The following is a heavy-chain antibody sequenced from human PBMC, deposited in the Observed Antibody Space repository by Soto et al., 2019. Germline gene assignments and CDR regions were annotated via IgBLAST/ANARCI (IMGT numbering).Heavy chain of an antibody. CDR1: GCTFSSYS. CDR2: ISSSSSTI. V-gene: IGHV3-48*01. J-gene: IGHJ4*02. Sequence: PGGSLRLSCAASGCTFSSYSMNWVRQAPGKGLEWVSYISSSSSTIYYADSVKGRFTISRDNAKNSLYLQMNSLRAEDTAVYYCARPSSGSDYYFDYWGQGTLVTVSS. CDR3: ARPSSGSDYYFDY. D-gene: IGHD1-26*01.